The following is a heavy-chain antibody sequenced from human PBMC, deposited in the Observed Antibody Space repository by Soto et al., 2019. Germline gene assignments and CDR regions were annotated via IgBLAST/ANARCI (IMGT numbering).Heavy chain of an antibody. CDR3: ARDTRAQAATFTYYFDY. D-gene: IGHD2-2*01. V-gene: IGHV4-4*02. CDR1: GGSISSSNW. CDR2: IYHSGST. Sequence: PSETLSLTCAVSGGSISSSNWWSWVRQPPGKGLEWIGEIYHSGSTNYNPSLKSRVTISVDKSKNQFSLKLSSVTAADTAVYYCARDTRAQAATFTYYFDYWGQGTLVTVSS. J-gene: IGHJ4*02.